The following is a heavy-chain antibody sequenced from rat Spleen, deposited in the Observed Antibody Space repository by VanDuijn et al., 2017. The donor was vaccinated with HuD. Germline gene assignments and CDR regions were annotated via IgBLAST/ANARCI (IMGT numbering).Heavy chain of an antibody. CDR2: ISTGGGTT. V-gene: IGHV5-25*01. J-gene: IGHJ3*01. D-gene: IGHD5-1*01. CDR1: GFTFSNYY. Sequence: EVQLVESGGGLVQPGRSMHLSCAASGFTFSNYYMAWVRQAPTEGLEWVASISTGGGTTYYPDSVKGRFTISRDIVENTLYLQMSSLRSEDTATYYCTSRTANWFAYWGQGTLVTVSS. CDR3: TSRTANWFAY.